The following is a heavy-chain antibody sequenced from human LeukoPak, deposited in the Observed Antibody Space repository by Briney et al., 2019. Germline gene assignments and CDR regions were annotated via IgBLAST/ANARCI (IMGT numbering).Heavy chain of an antibody. V-gene: IGHV3-23*01. D-gene: IGHD1-26*01. CDR3: ARDPGGLGPAFDY. CDR2: LTWSGDRT. CDR1: GFTFSTYS. Sequence: PGGSLRLSCAASGFTFSTYSMNWVRQAPGKGLEWVSGLTWSGDRTYYADSMKGRFTISRDNSKNTLYLEMNSLRVEDTARYYCARDPGGLGPAFDYWGQGILVTVSS. J-gene: IGHJ4*02.